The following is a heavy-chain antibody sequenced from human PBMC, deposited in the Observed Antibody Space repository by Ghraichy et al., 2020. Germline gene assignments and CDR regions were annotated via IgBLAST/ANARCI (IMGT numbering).Heavy chain of an antibody. D-gene: IGHD2/OR15-2a*01. CDR2: IYHSGTT. V-gene: IGHV4-31*03. CDR3: ARRPNSGLHFES. J-gene: IGHJ4*02. CDR1: GGYISSGGYY. Sequence: SETLSLTCSVSGGYISSGGYYWTWIRQHPGKGLELIGYIYHSGTTHYNPSLRGRVTISVDTSTNHFSLNLISVTAADTAVYYCARRPNSGLHFESWGQGILVTVSA.